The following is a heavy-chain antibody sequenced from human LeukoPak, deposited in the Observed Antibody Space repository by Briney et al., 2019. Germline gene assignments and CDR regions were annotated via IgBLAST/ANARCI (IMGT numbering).Heavy chain of an antibody. CDR1: GDSDDSIKSSSYY. Sequence: PSETLSLTCTVSGDSDDSIKSSSYYWAWIRLSPGKGLEWVGSIYYDGSTYYNPSLRGRVTISVDTSKSQFSVKLNSVTAADTAMYYCGRRGHLHRPFWGQGTLVTVSS. CDR3: GRRGHLHRPF. CDR2: IYYDGST. V-gene: IGHV4-39*01. D-gene: IGHD3/OR15-3a*01. J-gene: IGHJ4*02.